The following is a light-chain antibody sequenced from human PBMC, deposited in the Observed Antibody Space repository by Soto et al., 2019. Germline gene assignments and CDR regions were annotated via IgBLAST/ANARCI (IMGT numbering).Light chain of an antibody. Sequence: DIELTQSPSSLSASVGDRVTITCRASQSISSYLTWYQQTPGEAPKLLIYAASSLQSGVPSRFSGSRSGTDFTLTISSLQPEDFATYYCQQSYSTPSTFGQGTRLDIK. CDR1: QSISSY. V-gene: IGKV1-39*01. CDR3: QQSYSTPST. J-gene: IGKJ5*01. CDR2: AAS.